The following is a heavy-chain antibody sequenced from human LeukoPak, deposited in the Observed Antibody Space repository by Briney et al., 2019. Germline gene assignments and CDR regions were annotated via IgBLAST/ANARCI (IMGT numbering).Heavy chain of an antibody. D-gene: IGHD2-15*01. CDR2: VDHSGST. CDR1: GDSFSGYH. CDR3: ARDGGYCSGGSCYSFFQY. V-gene: IGHV4-34*01. Sequence: SETLSLTCAVYGDSFSGYHWSWIRQSPGMGLEWIGEVDHSGSTKYNPPLKSRVTISPDASKNQFSLRLRSVTAADTAVYYCARDGGYCSGGSCYSFFQYWGQGNLVTVSS. J-gene: IGHJ1*01.